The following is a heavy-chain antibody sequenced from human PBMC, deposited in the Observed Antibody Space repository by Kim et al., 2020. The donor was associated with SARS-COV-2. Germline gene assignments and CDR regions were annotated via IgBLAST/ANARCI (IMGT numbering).Heavy chain of an antibody. CDR3: ARSPYSGYDDDNYNWFGP. D-gene: IGHD5-12*01. J-gene: IGHJ5*02. CDR1: GFTFSNYV. Sequence: GGSLRLSCAASGFTFSNYVMNWVRQAPGKGLEWISLIYTNGRAYYADSLKGRFTISRDNSKNMLYLQMNNLRAEDTAVYFCARSPYSGYDDDNYNWFGPWGQGTLVTVSS. V-gene: IGHV3-23*03. CDR2: IYTNGRA.